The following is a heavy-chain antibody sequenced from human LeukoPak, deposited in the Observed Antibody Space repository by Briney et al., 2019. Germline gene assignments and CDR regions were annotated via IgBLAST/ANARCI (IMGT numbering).Heavy chain of an antibody. CDR3: AKDPRTTVTTGWFDP. CDR1: GFTFSSYG. Sequence: PGGSLRLSCAASGFTFSSYGMHWVRQAPGKGLEWVAVISYDGGNKYYADSVKGRFTISRDNSKNTLYLQMNSLRAEDTAVYYCAKDPRTTVTTGWFDPWGQGTLVTVSS. J-gene: IGHJ5*02. V-gene: IGHV3-30*18. D-gene: IGHD4-17*01. CDR2: ISYDGGNK.